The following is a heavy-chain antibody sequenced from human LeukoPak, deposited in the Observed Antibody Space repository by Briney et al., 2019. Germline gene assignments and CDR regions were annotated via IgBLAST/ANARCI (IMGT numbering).Heavy chain of an antibody. Sequence: GGSLRLPCAASGFTFSNHWMSWVRQAPGKGLEWVANINQEVSEIYYADSVRGRFIISRDNAKNSMCLQMNSLRAEDTAVYYCARAQLWSTYYFDYWGQGTLVTVSS. CDR3: ARAQLWSTYYFDY. CDR2: INQEVSEI. V-gene: IGHV3-7*01. D-gene: IGHD5-18*01. CDR1: GFTFSNHW. J-gene: IGHJ4*02.